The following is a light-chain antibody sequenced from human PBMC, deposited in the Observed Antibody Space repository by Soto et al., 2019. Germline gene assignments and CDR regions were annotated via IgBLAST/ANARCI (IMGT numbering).Light chain of an antibody. CDR3: SSYTSSSTL. CDR2: EVS. V-gene: IGLV2-14*01. Sequence: QSVLTQPASVSGSPGQSFTISCTGTSSDVGSYNYVSWYQQHPGKAPKLMIYEVSDRPSGISSRFSGSKSGNTASLTISGLQTEDEADYYCSSYTSSSTLFGTGTKVTVL. CDR1: SSDVGSYNY. J-gene: IGLJ1*01.